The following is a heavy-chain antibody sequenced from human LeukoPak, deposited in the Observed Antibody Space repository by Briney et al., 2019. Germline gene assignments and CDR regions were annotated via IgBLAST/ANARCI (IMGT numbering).Heavy chain of an antibody. CDR3: ATDSGGYRSKLDY. D-gene: IGHD3-22*01. CDR2: IYGSGST. V-gene: IGHV4-31*03. J-gene: IGHJ4*02. Sequence: PSQTLSLTCTVSGGSISSGGKCWSWIRQHPGKGLEWIGYIYGSGSTYYNPSLKSRVTISGDTSKNQFSLQLSSVTAADTAVYYCATDSGGYRSKLDYWGQGTLVTVSS. CDR1: GGSISSGGKC.